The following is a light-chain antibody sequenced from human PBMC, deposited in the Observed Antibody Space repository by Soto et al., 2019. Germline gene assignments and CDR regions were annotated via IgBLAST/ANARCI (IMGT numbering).Light chain of an antibody. CDR3: QKYNSAPY. Sequence: DIQMTQSPSTLSASVLDIVTITFRASQGISNYLAWYQQKPGKVPKLLIYAASTLQSGVPSRFSGSGSGTDFTLTISSLQPEDVATYYCQKYNSAPYFGGGTKVDIK. V-gene: IGKV1-27*01. CDR1: QGISNY. CDR2: AAS. J-gene: IGKJ4*01.